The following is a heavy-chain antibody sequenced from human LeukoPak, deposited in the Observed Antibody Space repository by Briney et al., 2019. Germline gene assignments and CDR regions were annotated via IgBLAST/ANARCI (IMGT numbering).Heavy chain of an antibody. D-gene: IGHD6-19*01. J-gene: IGHJ5*02. CDR3: AKIEAVAGTRWFDP. V-gene: IGHV3-23*01. CDR2: ISGSGGGS. Sequence: GASLRLSCAASGFTFRNYVMSWVRQAPGKGLEWVSGISGSGGGSYYADSVKGRFTISRDNSKNALYLRMNSLSADDTALYYCAKIEAVAGTRWFDPWGQGTLVIVSS. CDR1: GFTFRNYV.